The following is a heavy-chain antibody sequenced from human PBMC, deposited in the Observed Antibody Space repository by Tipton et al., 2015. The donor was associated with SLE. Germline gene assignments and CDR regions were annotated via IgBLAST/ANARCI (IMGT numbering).Heavy chain of an antibody. J-gene: IGHJ6*03. V-gene: IGHV4-34*01. CDR1: TGSFSGYY. CDR3: ARGDMVVVPAAGGGYYYYMDV. D-gene: IGHD2-2*01. CDR2: INHSGST. Sequence: TLSLTCTVYTGSFSGYYWSWIRQPPGKGLEWIGEINHSGSTNYNPSLKSRVTISVDTSKNQFSLKLSSVTAADTAVYYCARGDMVVVPAAGGGYYYYMDVWGKGTTVTVSS.